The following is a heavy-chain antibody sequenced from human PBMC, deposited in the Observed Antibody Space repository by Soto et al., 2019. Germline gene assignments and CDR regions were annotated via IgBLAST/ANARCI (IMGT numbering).Heavy chain of an antibody. V-gene: IGHV2-5*02. CDR3: AHYVSASPAGWFDP. CDR1: GFSLSTSGEA. Sequence: QITLKESGPALVKPTQTLTLTCTFSGFSLSTSGEAVGWIRQPPGAALEWLALIYWDADNRYNPTLKTGLTITKDTSKNQVVLTLSNMDPVDTATYYCAHYVSASPAGWFDPWGQGILVTVSS. J-gene: IGHJ5*02. D-gene: IGHD3-10*01. CDR2: IYWDADN.